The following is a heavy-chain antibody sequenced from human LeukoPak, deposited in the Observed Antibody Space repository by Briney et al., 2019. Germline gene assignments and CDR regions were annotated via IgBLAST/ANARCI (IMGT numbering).Heavy chain of an antibody. CDR2: IAHHGSNK. CDR3: AKDGSWSCTD. CDR1: GFTFSSYS. D-gene: IGHD2-8*02. J-gene: IGHJ4*02. V-gene: IGHV3-30*02. Sequence: SGGSLRLSCAASGFTFSSYSMNWVRQAPGKGLEWVSYIAHHGSNKYYADSVKGRFTIPRDNSKRTLYLQMNSLRADDTAVYYCAKDGSWSCTDWGQGTLVTVSS.